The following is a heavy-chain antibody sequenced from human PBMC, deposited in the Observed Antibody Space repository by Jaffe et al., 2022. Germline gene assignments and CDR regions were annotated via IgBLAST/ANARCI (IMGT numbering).Heavy chain of an antibody. CDR1: GGSFSGYY. J-gene: IGHJ4*02. CDR3: ARGQYSSGWYGPKKPFDY. CDR2: INHSGST. V-gene: IGHV4-34*01. D-gene: IGHD6-19*01. Sequence: QVQLQQWGAGLLKPSETLSLTCAVYGGSFSGYYWSWIRQPPGKGLEWIGEINHSGSTNYNPSLKSRVTISVDTSKNQFSLKLSSVTAADTAVYYCARGQYSSGWYGPKKPFDYWGQGTLVTVSS.